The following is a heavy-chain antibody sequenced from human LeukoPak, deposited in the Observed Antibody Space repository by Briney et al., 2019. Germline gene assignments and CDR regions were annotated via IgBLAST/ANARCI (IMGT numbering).Heavy chain of an antibody. CDR2: INHSGST. CDR1: GGSFSGYY. CDR3: ATSSGFYYYYGMDV. V-gene: IGHV4-34*01. Sequence: SETLSLTCAVYGGSFSGYYWSWIRQPPGKGLEWIGEINHSGSTNYNPSLKSRVTISVDTSKNQFSLKLSSVTAADMAVYYCATSSGFYYYYGMDVWGQGTTVTVSS. J-gene: IGHJ6*02. D-gene: IGHD3-3*01.